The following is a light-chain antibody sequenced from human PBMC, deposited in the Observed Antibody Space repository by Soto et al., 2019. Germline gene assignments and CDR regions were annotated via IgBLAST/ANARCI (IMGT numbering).Light chain of an antibody. CDR3: HLYNRSPYN. Sequence: EIVLTQSPGPLSLSPGERATLSCRASPSVNNTYLAWYQQKPGQAPRLLIYAASTRDTGISDRFSGSGSGTDSTRSNSRLEPEDGGQGDCHLYNRSPYNFGQGTKLESK. CDR1: PSVNNTY. J-gene: IGKJ2*01. V-gene: IGKV3-20*01. CDR2: AAS.